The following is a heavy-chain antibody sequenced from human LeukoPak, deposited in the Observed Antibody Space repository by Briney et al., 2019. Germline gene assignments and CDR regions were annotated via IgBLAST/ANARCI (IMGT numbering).Heavy chain of an antibody. CDR3: ARDRGVVVTVIYYYYGMDV. D-gene: IGHD2-21*02. V-gene: IGHV4-39*07. Sequence: SETLSPTCTVSGGSISSSSYYWGWIRQPPGKGLAWIGSIYYSGSTYYNPSLKSRVTISVDTSKNQFSLKLSSVTAADTAVYYCARDRGVVVTVIYYYYGMDVWGQGTTVTVSS. CDR2: IYYSGST. CDR1: GGSISSSSYY. J-gene: IGHJ6*02.